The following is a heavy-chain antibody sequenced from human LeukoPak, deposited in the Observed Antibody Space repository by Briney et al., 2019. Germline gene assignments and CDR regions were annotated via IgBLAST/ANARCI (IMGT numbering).Heavy chain of an antibody. CDR3: ARDRSGYSGVDY. CDR1: GGSISSSSYY. D-gene: IGHD3-22*01. CDR2: IYYSGST. V-gene: IGHV4-30-4*01. Sequence: SETLSLTCTVSGGSISSSSYYWSWIRQPPGEGLEWIGYIYYSGSTYYNPSLKSRVTISVDTSKNQFSLKLNSVTAADTAVYYCARDRSGYSGVDYWGQGTLVTVSS. J-gene: IGHJ4*02.